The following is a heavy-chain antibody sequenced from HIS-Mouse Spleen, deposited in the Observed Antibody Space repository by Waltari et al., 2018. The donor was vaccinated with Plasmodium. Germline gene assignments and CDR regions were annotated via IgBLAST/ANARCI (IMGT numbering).Heavy chain of an antibody. D-gene: IGHD1-26*01. J-gene: IGHJ4*02. Sequence: QLQLQESGPGLVKPSETLSLTCTVSGGSISSSSYYWGWIRQPPGKGLEWIGGIYYSGSTYYTPSLKSRVTISVDTSKNQFSLKLSSVTAADTAVYYCARRGGSYYYFDYWGQGTLVTVSS. CDR1: GGSISSSSYY. CDR3: ARRGGSYYYFDY. V-gene: IGHV4-39*01. CDR2: IYYSGST.